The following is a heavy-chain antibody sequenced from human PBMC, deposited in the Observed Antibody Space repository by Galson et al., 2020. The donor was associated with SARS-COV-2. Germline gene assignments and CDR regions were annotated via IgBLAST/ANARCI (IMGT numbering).Heavy chain of an antibody. V-gene: IGHV3-53*01. CDR1: GFTVSSNY. CDR2: IYSGGST. J-gene: IGHJ4*02. CDR3: ARAYGGYTFDC. Sequence: GEALKISCAASGFTVSSNYMSLVHPAAGKGLEWVWVIYSGGSTYHANTVKGRFTISRDKSKNTLYLQMNSLRSEDTAVYYCARAYGGYTFDCAGQGTVVTVDS. D-gene: IGHD4-17*01.